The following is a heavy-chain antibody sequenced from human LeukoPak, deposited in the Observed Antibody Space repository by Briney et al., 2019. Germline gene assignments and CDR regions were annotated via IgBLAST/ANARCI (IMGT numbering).Heavy chain of an antibody. J-gene: IGHJ3*02. V-gene: IGHV3-21*01. CDR3: TRTKEMAADHDAFDI. CDR1: GFNLRTDS. D-gene: IGHD5-24*01. Sequence: GGSLRLSCAASGFNLRTDSMNWVRQAPGKGLEWVSSISSGGSYKFYADSVKGRFTISRDNAKNSLYLQMNGLRAEDTAVYYCTRTKEMAADHDAFDIWGQGTMVTVSS. CDR2: ISSGGSYK.